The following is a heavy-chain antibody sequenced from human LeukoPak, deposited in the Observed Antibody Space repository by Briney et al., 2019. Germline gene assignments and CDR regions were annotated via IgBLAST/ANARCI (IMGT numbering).Heavy chain of an antibody. CDR1: GGSFSGYF. J-gene: IGHJ4*02. CDR3: ARSTSLHLWKRVDY. CDR2: INHSGST. D-gene: IGHD3-16*02. V-gene: IGHV4-34*01. Sequence: SETLSLTCVVYGGSFSGYFWSWIRQPPGKGLEWIGEINHSGSTKYNPSLKSRVTISVDMSKNQFSLKLSSVTAADTAVYYCARSTSLHLWKRVDYSGQGTLVTFSS.